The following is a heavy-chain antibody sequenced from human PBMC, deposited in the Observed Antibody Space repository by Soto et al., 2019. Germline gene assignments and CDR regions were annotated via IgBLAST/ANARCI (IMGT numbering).Heavy chain of an antibody. D-gene: IGHD1-26*01. J-gene: IGHJ4*02. V-gene: IGHV4-31*03. CDR2: IYYSGST. Sequence: SETLSLTCTVSGGSISSGGYYWSWIRQHPGKGLEWIGYIYYSGSTYYNPSLKSRVTISVDTSKNQFSLKLSSVTAADTAVYYCASAHYSGSYYVDYWGQGTLVTV. CDR1: GGSISSGGYY. CDR3: ASAHYSGSYYVDY.